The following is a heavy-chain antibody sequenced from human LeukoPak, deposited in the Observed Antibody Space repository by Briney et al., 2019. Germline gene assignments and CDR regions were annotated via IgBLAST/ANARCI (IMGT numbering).Heavy chain of an antibody. CDR3: ARAREVSPRAYCSGDCYAEYFQH. Sequence: GASVKVSCKASGGTFSSYAISWVRQAPGQGLEWMGGIIPIFGTANYAQKFQGRVTITADESTSTAYMELSSLRSEDTAVYYCARAREVSPRAYCSGDCYAEYFQHWGQGTLVTVSS. CDR1: GGTFSSYA. V-gene: IGHV1-69*01. J-gene: IGHJ1*01. CDR2: IIPIFGTA. D-gene: IGHD2-21*02.